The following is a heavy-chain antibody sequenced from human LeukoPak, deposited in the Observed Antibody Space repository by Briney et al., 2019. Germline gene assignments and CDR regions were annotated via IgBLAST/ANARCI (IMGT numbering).Heavy chain of an antibody. CDR2: IGTAGDT. J-gene: IGHJ3*02. CDR3: ARGRGWGTFDI. D-gene: IGHD3-10*01. V-gene: IGHV3-13*04. CDR1: GFTFSSYD. Sequence: GGSLRLSCAASGFTFSSYDMHWVRQGTGKGLEWVSAIGTAGDTYYPGSVKGRFTTSREHAKNSLYLQMNSLRVGDTAVYYCARGRGWGTFDIWGQGTMVTVSS.